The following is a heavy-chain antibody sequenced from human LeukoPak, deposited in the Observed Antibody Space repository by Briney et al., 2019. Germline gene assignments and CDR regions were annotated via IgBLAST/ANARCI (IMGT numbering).Heavy chain of an antibody. Sequence: SVKVSCKASGGTFSSYAISWVRQAPGQGLEWMGGIIPIFGTANYAQKFQGRVTITADKSTSTAYMELSSLRSEDTAVYYCARERKARYCSSTSCYGHYYGMDAWGKGTTVTVSS. CDR1: GGTFSSYA. V-gene: IGHV1-69*06. D-gene: IGHD2-2*01. CDR3: ARERKARYCSSTSCYGHYYGMDA. CDR2: IIPIFGTA. J-gene: IGHJ6*04.